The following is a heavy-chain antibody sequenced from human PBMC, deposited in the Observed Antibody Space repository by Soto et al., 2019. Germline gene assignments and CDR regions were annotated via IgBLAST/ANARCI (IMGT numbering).Heavy chain of an antibody. V-gene: IGHV3-23*01. J-gene: IGHJ3*01. Sequence: GGSLRLSCAASGFTFSSYAMSWVRQAPGKGLEWVSAISGSGTSTYYADSVKGRFTISRDNSKNTLYLQMNSLRAEDSAVYYCAKDRAAAAGLGFVAFDVWGQGTMVTVSS. D-gene: IGHD6-13*01. CDR3: AKDRAAAAGLGFVAFDV. CDR2: ISGSGTST. CDR1: GFTFSSYA.